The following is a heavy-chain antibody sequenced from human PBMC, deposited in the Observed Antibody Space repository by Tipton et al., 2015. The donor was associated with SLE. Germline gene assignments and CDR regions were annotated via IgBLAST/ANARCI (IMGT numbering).Heavy chain of an antibody. V-gene: IGHV4-31*03. J-gene: IGHJ3*01. CDR1: GGSISSGGYY. Sequence: TLSLTCTVSGGSISSGGYYWSWIRQHPGKGLEWIGYIYYSGSTYYNPSLKSRVTISVDTSKNQFSLKLSSVTAADTAVYYCARYGGVYVGNFFDVWGQGTLVTVS. CDR3: ARYGGVYVGNFFDV. CDR2: IYYSGST. D-gene: IGHD2-8*02.